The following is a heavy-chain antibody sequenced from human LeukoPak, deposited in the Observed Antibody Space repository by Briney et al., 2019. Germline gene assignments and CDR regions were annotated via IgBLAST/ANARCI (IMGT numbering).Heavy chain of an antibody. V-gene: IGHV3-9*01. CDR1: GFTFDDYA. CDR3: AKDIVGYCSSGSCPENYYYGMDV. Sequence: GGSLRLSCAASGFTFDDYAMHWVRQAPGKGLEWVSGISWNSGSIGYADSVKGRFTISRDNAKNSLYLQMNSLRAEDTALYYCAKDIVGYCSSGSCPENYYYGMDVWGQGTTVTVSS. J-gene: IGHJ6*02. CDR2: ISWNSGSI. D-gene: IGHD2-15*01.